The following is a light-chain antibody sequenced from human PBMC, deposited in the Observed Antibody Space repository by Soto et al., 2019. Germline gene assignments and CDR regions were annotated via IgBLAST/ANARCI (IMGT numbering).Light chain of an antibody. Sequence: EIVLTQSPATLSLSPGERATLSCRASQSVSSNLAWYQQKPGQAPRLPIYDASNRATGIPARFSGSGSGTDFTLTISRLEPEDFAVYYCQRGDTFGQGTRLEIK. V-gene: IGKV3-11*01. CDR1: QSVSSN. CDR3: QRGDT. CDR2: DAS. J-gene: IGKJ5*01.